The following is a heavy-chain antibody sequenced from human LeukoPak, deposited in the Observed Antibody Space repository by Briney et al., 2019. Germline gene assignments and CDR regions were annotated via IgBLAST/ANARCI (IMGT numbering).Heavy chain of an antibody. CDR2: IRYDGSNK. D-gene: IGHD1-26*01. J-gene: IGHJ5*02. CDR3: AGEGIVGAYNWFDP. Sequence: AGGSLRLPCAASGFTFSSYGMHWVRQAPGKGLEWVAFIRYDGSNKYYADSVKGRFTISRDNSKNTLYLQMNSLRAEDTAVYYCAGEGIVGAYNWFDPWGQGTLVTVSS. CDR1: GFTFSSYG. V-gene: IGHV3-30*02.